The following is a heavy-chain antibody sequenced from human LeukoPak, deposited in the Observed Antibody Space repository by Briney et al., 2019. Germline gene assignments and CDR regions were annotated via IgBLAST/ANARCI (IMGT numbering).Heavy chain of an antibody. J-gene: IGHJ4*02. D-gene: IGHD6-19*01. V-gene: IGHV4-59*01. CDR3: ARDAVAGTNY. Sequence: SETLSLTCTVSGGSISSYYWSWIRQPPGKGLEWIGYIYYSGSTNYNPSLKSRVTISVDTSKNQLSLKLSSVTAADTAVYYCARDAVAGTNYWGQGTLVTVSS. CDR2: IYYSGST. CDR1: GGSISSYY.